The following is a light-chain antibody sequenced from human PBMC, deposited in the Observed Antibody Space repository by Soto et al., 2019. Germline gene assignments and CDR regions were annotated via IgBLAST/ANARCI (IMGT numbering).Light chain of an antibody. CDR1: NSDVGGYNY. CDR2: EVS. Sequence: QSVLTQPASVSGSPGQSITISCTGTNSDVGGYNYVSWYQQHPGKAPELMIYEVSHRPSGVSNRFSGSKSDNTASLTISGLXAEDEADYYCSSYTSISTLSVFGTGTKVTVL. J-gene: IGLJ1*01. V-gene: IGLV2-14*01. CDR3: SSYTSISTLSV.